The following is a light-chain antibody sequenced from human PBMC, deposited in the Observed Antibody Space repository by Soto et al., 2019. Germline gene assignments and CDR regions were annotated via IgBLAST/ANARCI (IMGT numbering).Light chain of an antibody. Sequence: QSVLTQPPSVSAAPGRTVTISCSGSRSNIGNNYVSWYQQLPGTAPKLLIYDNNKRPSGIPDRFSGSKSGTSATLGITGLQTGDEADYYCGTWDSSLSAVVFGGGTKLTVL. CDR2: DNN. CDR3: GTWDSSLSAVV. CDR1: RSNIGNNY. V-gene: IGLV1-51*01. J-gene: IGLJ2*01.